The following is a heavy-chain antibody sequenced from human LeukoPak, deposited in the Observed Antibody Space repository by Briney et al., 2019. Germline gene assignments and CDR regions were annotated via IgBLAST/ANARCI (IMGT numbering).Heavy chain of an antibody. D-gene: IGHD6-19*01. CDR2: ISSSSSYI. V-gene: IGHV3-21*01. J-gene: IGHJ4*02. CDR3: ARDLGSGPYGGPFDY. CDR1: GFTFSSYS. Sequence: PGGSLRLSCAASGFTFSSYSMNWVRQAPGKGLEWVSSISSSSSYIYYADSVKGRFTISRDNAKNSLYLQMNSLGAEDTAVYYCARDLGSGPYGGPFDYWGQGTLVTVSS.